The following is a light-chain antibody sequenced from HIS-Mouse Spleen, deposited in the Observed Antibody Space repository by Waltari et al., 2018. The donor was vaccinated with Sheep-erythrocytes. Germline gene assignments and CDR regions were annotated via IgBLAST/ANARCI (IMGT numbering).Light chain of an antibody. CDR3: SSYTSSSTVV. CDR1: SSDVGGYNY. J-gene: IGLJ2*01. CDR2: DVS. V-gene: IGLV2-14*03. Sequence: QSALTQPASVSGSPGQSITISCTGTSSDVGGYNYVSWYQQHPGKAPQLMLYDVSNRTSGVSNRFSGSKAGNTASMTISGLQAEDEADYYCSSYTSSSTVVFGGGTKLTVL.